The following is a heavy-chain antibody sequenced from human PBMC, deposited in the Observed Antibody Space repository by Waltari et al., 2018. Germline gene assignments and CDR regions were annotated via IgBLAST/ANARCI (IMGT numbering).Heavy chain of an antibody. CDR3: ARENYYYSSMDV. CDR2: RSHDGRHK. CDR1: GVTFRSYA. J-gene: IGHJ6*03. V-gene: IGHV3-30*14. Sequence: QVHLVYLVGGVVQPGRSLRLSCAAWGVTFRSYARHWVRQAPGKGLEWVAVRSHDGRHKYYAASVPGRFPISRANSKNTLFLHLNSLRAEATAVYYCARENYYYSSMDVWGNGTTVTISS.